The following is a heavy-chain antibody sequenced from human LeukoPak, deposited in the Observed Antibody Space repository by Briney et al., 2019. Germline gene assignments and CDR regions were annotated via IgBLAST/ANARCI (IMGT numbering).Heavy chain of an antibody. Sequence: SGGSLRLSCVGSGFTFRSHAMSWVRQAPEKGLEFVSGIYENGGTTYYADSVQGRFTISRDNSKSTLCLQMNSLRAEDTAVYYCAKQLGYCSDGSCYFPYWGQGTLVTVSS. CDR1: GFTFRSHA. J-gene: IGHJ4*02. CDR2: IYENGGTT. CDR3: AKQLGYCSDGSCYFPY. D-gene: IGHD2-15*01. V-gene: IGHV3-23*01.